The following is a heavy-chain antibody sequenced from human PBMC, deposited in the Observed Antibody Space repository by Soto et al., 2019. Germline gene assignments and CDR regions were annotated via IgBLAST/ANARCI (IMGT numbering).Heavy chain of an antibody. V-gene: IGHV3-74*01. CDR2: INSDASTT. CDR1: GFTFSTSW. CDR3: ARGPSGWFGYDY. Sequence: GGSLRLSCAACGFTFSTSWMHWVRQAAGKGLVWVSRINSDASTTNYADSVKGRFTISRDNAKNTLYLQMDSLTAEDTAVYYCARGPSGWFGYDYWGQGTLVTVSS. J-gene: IGHJ4*02. D-gene: IGHD6-19*01.